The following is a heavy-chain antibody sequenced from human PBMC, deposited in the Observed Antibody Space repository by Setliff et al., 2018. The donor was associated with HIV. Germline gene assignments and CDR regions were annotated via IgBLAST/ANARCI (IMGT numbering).Heavy chain of an antibody. D-gene: IGHD5-12*01. CDR1: GASISSYY. CDR2: ISPTGNT. J-gene: IGHJ4*02. CDR3: AKSSPSIGYISDH. Sequence: PSETLSLTCSVSGASISSYYWSWIRQPPGKGLEWIGYISPTGNTNYNPSLKSRVTISTDTSKNQFSLNVRSVTAADMAVYFCAKSSPSIGYISDHWGQGTLVTVSS. V-gene: IGHV4-59*03.